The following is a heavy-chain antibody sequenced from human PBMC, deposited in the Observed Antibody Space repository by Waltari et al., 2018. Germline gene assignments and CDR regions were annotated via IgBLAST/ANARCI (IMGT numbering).Heavy chain of an antibody. Sequence: QVQLVQSGAEVKKPGASVKVSCKASGYTFTSYDINWVRQAPGPGLEWMGWMNPNSGNTGYAQKFQGRVTMTRNTSISTAYMELSSLRSEDTAVYYCARGPHDSSGYYYVPLDYWGQGTLVTVSS. D-gene: IGHD3-22*01. J-gene: IGHJ4*02. V-gene: IGHV1-8*01. CDR2: MNPNSGNT. CDR3: ARGPHDSSGYYYVPLDY. CDR1: GYTFTSYD.